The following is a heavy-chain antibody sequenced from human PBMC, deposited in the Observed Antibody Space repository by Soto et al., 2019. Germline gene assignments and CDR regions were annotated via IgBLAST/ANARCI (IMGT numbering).Heavy chain of an antibody. J-gene: IGHJ4*02. Sequence: GGSLRLSCAVSGFTITTYWMIWVRQAPGKGLEWVASANPDGSEKFYVDSVKGRFTISRDNAKYFLYLQLNSLRAEDTATFYCVKDHLFTVTGVTIRAADYWGQGALVTVSS. D-gene: IGHD4-17*01. V-gene: IGHV3-7*05. CDR3: VKDHLFTVTGVTIRAADY. CDR1: GFTITTYW. CDR2: ANPDGSEK.